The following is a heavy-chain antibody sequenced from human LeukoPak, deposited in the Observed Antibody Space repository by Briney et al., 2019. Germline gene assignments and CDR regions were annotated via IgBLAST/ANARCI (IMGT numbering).Heavy chain of an antibody. CDR1: GGTFSSYA. CDR2: IIPIFGTA. J-gene: IGHJ6*03. Sequence: SVKVSCKASGGTFSSYAVSWVRQAPGQGLEWMGGIIPIFGTANYAQKFQGRVTITTDESTSTAYMELSSLRSEDTAVYYCATNIVVVPAAPSGNYYYYYMDVWGKGTTVIVSS. CDR3: ATNIVVVPAAPSGNYYYYYMDV. D-gene: IGHD2-2*01. V-gene: IGHV1-69*05.